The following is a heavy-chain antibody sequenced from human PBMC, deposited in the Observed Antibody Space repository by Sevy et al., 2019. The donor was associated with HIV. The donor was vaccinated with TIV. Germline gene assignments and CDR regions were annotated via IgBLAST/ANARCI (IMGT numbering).Heavy chain of an antibody. CDR1: GFTFNVYG. Sequence: GGSLRLSCTASGFTFNVYGMYWVRQAPGKGLEWVASISFDGSNKDYADSVKGRFTICRDDSKKTLYLRMNSLRPEDTALYFCAKDMAVTTPWGFQEFWGQGTLVTVSS. D-gene: IGHD6-19*01. CDR2: ISFDGSNK. J-gene: IGHJ4*02. CDR3: AKDMAVTTPWGFQEF. V-gene: IGHV3-30*18.